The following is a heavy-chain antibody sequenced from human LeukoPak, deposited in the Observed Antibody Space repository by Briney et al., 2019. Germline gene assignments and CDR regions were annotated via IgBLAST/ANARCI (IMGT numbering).Heavy chain of an antibody. D-gene: IGHD3-3*01. Sequence: PSETLSLTCTVSGGSVSSGSYYWSWIRQPPGKGLEWIGYIYYSGSTNYNPSLKSRVTISVDTSKNQFSLKLSSVTAADTAVYYCARTGSEYDFWSGYHYYFDYWGQGTLVTVSS. J-gene: IGHJ4*02. V-gene: IGHV4-61*01. CDR2: IYYSGST. CDR1: GGSVSSGSYY. CDR3: ARTGSEYDFWSGYHYYFDY.